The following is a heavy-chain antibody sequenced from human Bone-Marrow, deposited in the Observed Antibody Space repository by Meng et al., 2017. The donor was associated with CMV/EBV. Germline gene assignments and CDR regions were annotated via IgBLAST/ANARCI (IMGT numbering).Heavy chain of an antibody. Sequence: GESLKISCAASGFTFSDYSMNWVRQAPGKGLEGVSTISSSSSYIYYAVSVKGRFTISRDNAKNSLYLQMNSLRAEDTAVYYCATGYSSSWAFAYWGQGPRVTVSS. CDR1: GFTFSDYS. V-gene: IGHV3-21*01. CDR2: ISSSSSYI. CDR3: ATGYSSSWAFAY. J-gene: IGHJ4*02. D-gene: IGHD6-13*01.